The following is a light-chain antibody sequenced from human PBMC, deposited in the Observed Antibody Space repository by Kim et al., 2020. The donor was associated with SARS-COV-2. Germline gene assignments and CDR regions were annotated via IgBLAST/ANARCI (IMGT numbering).Light chain of an antibody. V-gene: IGKV3-15*01. CDR1: QSVSSN. CDR2: GAS. CDR3: QQYNNWWT. Sequence: SVSPGERTTLSCRASQSVSSNLAWYQQTPGQPPRLLIYGASTRATGIPARFSGSGSGTEFTLTISSLQSEDFAVYYCQQYNNWWTFGQGTKVEIK. J-gene: IGKJ1*01.